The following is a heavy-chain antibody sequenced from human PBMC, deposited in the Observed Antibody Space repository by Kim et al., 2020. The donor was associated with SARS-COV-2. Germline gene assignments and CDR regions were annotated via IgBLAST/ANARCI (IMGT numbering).Heavy chain of an antibody. Sequence: SETLSLTCTVSGGSISSYYWSWIRQPAGKGLEWIGRIYTSGSTNYNPSLKSRVTMSVDTSKNQFSLKLSSVTAADTAVYYCARGGEKKSLAARPGYYYYGMDVWGQGTTVTVSS. D-gene: IGHD6-6*01. J-gene: IGHJ6*02. CDR3: ARGGEKKSLAARPGYYYYGMDV. CDR1: GGSISSYY. V-gene: IGHV4-4*07. CDR2: IYTSGST.